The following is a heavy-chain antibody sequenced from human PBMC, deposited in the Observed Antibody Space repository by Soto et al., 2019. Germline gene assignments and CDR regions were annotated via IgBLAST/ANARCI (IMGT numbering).Heavy chain of an antibody. J-gene: IGHJ5*02. Sequence: SETLSLTCTVSGGSISSSSYYWSWIRQPPGKGLEWIGYIYYSGSTNYNPSLRSRVTISVDTSKNQFSLKLSSVTAADTAVYYCASLTAAAGINNWFDPWGQGTLVTVSS. CDR3: ASLTAAAGINNWFDP. CDR2: IYYSGST. V-gene: IGHV4-61*01. D-gene: IGHD6-13*01. CDR1: GGSISSSSYY.